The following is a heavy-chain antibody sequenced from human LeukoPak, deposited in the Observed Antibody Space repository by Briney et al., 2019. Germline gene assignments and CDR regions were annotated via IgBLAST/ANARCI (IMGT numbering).Heavy chain of an antibody. Sequence: SETLSLTCTVSGGSISSYYWSWTRQPPGKGLEWIGYIYYSGSTNYNPSLKSRVTISVDTSKNQFSLKLSSVTAADTAVYYCARVGYSSSWYYFDYWGQGTLVTVSS. CDR2: IYYSGST. J-gene: IGHJ4*02. CDR1: GGSISSYY. V-gene: IGHV4-59*01. CDR3: ARVGYSSSWYYFDY. D-gene: IGHD6-13*01.